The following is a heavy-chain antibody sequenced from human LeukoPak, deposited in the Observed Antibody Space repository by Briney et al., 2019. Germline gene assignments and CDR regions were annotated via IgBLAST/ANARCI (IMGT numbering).Heavy chain of an antibody. V-gene: IGHV1-2*02. CDR2: INPNSGGT. D-gene: IGHD6-19*01. J-gene: IGHJ4*02. CDR1: GYTFTGYY. CDR3: ARDPGIAVAGTGIDY. Sequence: GASVKVSFKASGYTFTGYYMHWVRQAPGQGLEWMGWINPNSGGTNYAQKFQGRVTMTRDTSISTAYMELSRLRSDDTAVYYCARDPGIAVAGTGIDYWGQGTLVTVSS.